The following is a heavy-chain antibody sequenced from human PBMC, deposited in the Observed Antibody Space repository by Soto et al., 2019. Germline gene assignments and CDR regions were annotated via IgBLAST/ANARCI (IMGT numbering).Heavy chain of an antibody. D-gene: IGHD2-15*01. CDR1: GGSISSGGYS. Sequence: QLQLQASGSGLVKTSQTLSLTCAVSGGSISSGGYSWSWIRQPPGKGLEWIGYIYHSGSTYYSPVLMSRVNISVYRSTNQFSLKLSSVTAADTAVYYCARDPIVWGQGTLVTVSS. J-gene: IGHJ4*02. V-gene: IGHV4-30-2*01. CDR3: ARDPIV. CDR2: IYHSGST.